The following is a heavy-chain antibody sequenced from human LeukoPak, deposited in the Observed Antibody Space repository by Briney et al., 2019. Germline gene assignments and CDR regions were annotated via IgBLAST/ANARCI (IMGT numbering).Heavy chain of an antibody. D-gene: IGHD2-2*01. J-gene: IGHJ6*03. V-gene: IGHV3-30*03. CDR3: ARGGSPSYYYYYYMDV. CDR2: ISYDRSIK. Sequence: PGRSLRLSCVASGFTFSSHGMHWVRQAPGKGLEWVSVISYDRSIKFYTDSVKGRFTISRDDSKNTLYLQMDSLRAEDTAVYYCARGGSPSYYYYYYMDVWGKGTTVTVSS. CDR1: GFTFSSHG.